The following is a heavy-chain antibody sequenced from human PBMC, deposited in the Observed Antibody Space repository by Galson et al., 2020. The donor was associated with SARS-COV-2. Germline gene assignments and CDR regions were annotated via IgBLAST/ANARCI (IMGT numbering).Heavy chain of an antibody. Sequence: GGSLRLSCAASAFTSSSYALYWVRPAPGTALEYASSISGDGGSTYYANSVKGRFTISRDNSKNTLFLQMGSLRLEDMAVYYCARKDSGGYLDYWGQGTLVTVSS. CDR1: AFTSSSYA. CDR2: ISGDGGST. CDR3: ARKDSGGYLDY. V-gene: IGHV3-64*01. D-gene: IGHD3-22*01. J-gene: IGHJ4*02.